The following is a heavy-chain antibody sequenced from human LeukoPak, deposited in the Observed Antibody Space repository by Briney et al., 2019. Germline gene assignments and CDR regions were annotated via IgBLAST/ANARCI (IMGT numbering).Heavy chain of an antibody. V-gene: IGHV3-9*01. Sequence: PGGSLRLSCAASGFTLDDYAMHWVRQAPGKGLEWVSGISWNSGSIGYADSVKGRFTISRDNAKNSLYLQMNSLRAEDTAVYYCARDIRGYSRGGWGQGTLVTVSS. CDR1: GFTLDDYA. CDR2: ISWNSGSI. J-gene: IGHJ4*02. CDR3: ARDIRGYSRGG. D-gene: IGHD5-18*01.